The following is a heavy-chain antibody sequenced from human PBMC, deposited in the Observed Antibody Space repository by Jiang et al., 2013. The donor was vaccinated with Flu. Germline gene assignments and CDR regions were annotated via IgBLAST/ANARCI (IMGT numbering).Heavy chain of an antibody. Sequence: GAEVKKPGASVKVSCKASGYTFTGYYMHWVRQAPGQGLEWMGWINPSGGSTSYAQKFQGRVTMTRDTSTSTVYMELSSLRSEDTAVYYCARKDEVGAIYFDYWGQGTLVTVSS. J-gene: IGHJ4*02. D-gene: IGHD1-26*01. CDR1: GYTFTGYY. CDR3: ARKDEVGAIYFDY. V-gene: IGHV1-46*01. CDR2: INPSGGST.